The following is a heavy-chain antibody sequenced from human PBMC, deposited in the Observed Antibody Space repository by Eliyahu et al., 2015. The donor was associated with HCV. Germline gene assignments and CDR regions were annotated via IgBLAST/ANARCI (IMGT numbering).Heavy chain of an antibody. J-gene: IGHJ6*02. V-gene: IGHV3-7*03. CDR3: ARPQTTVLTPRLQGWDYYYGMDV. Sequence: EVQLVESGGGLVQPGGSLRLSCAASGFTFSNYWMSWVRQAPGKGLDWVANIKQDGSEKYYVDSVKGRFTISRDNAKNSLFLQMNSLRVEDTAVYYCARPQTTVLTPRLQGWDYYYGMDVWGQGTTVTVSS. CDR2: IKQDGSEK. CDR1: GFTFSNYW. D-gene: IGHD4-23*01.